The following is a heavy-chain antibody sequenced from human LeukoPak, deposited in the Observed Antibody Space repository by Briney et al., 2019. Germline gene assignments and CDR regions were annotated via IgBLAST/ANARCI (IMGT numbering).Heavy chain of an antibody. V-gene: IGHV3-30-3*01. Sequence: PGRSLRLSCAASGFTFSSYAMDWVRQAPGKGLEWVAVISYDGSNKYYADSVKGRFTISRDNSKNTLYLQMNSLRAEDTAVYYCARGEYSSGWPFDYWGQGTLVTVSS. CDR2: ISYDGSNK. CDR1: GFTFSSYA. CDR3: ARGEYSSGWPFDY. J-gene: IGHJ4*02. D-gene: IGHD6-19*01.